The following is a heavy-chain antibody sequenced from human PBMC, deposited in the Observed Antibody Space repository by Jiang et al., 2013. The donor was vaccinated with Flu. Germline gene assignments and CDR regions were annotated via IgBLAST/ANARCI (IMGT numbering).Heavy chain of an antibody. CDR1: GYNFSSYY. CDR2: INPSGEST. V-gene: IGHV1-46*01. Sequence: GAEVKKPGASVKVSCKASGYNFSSYYMHWVRQAPGQGLEWMGIINPSGESTIYEQKFQGRVTMTRDTLTSTVYMELSSLRSEDTAVYYCARECVAGAFDIWGQGQWSPSLQ. CDR3: ARECVAGAFDI. J-gene: IGHJ3*02. D-gene: IGHD2-21*01.